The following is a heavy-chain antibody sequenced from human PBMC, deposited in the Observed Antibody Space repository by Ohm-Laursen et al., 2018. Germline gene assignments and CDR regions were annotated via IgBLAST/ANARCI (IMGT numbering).Heavy chain of an antibody. V-gene: IGHV3-11*01. Sequence: SLRLSCAAFGFTFSSYAMSWVRQAPGKGLEWVSYISNSGSTIHYADSVKGRFTMSRDNAKNSLYLQMNSLRAEDTAVYYCARVLRSGGSCFPWGQGTLVTVSS. CDR2: ISNSGSTI. CDR3: ARVLRSGGSCFP. J-gene: IGHJ5*02. CDR1: GFTFSSYA. D-gene: IGHD2-15*01.